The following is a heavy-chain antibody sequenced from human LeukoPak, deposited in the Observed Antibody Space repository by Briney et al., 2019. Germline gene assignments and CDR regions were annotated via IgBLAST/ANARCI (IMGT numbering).Heavy chain of an antibody. J-gene: IGHJ6*02. CDR3: ARARGQWLAEGYFYYFGMDV. V-gene: IGHV3-30-3*01. Sequence: GRSLRLSCAASGFTFSSYAMHWVRQAPGKGLEWVAVISYDGSNKYYADSVKGRFTISRDNSKNTLYLQMNSLRAEDTAVYYCARARGQWLAEGYFYYFGMDVWGQGTTVTVSS. CDR1: GFTFSSYA. D-gene: IGHD6-19*01. CDR2: ISYDGSNK.